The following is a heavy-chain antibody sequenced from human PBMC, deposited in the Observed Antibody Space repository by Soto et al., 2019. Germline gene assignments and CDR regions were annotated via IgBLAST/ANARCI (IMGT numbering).Heavy chain of an antibody. V-gene: IGHV4-59*01. J-gene: IGHJ4*02. CDR2: IYYSGST. D-gene: IGHD4-17*01. CDR1: GGSISSYY. Sequence: SETLSLTCTVSGGSISSYYWSWIRRPPGKGLEWIGYIYYSGSTNYNPSLKSRVTLTRDTSTSTLYMELSSLRSEDSAVYYCARDVHGYGDSHYWGQGSLVTVSS. CDR3: ARDVHGYGDSHY.